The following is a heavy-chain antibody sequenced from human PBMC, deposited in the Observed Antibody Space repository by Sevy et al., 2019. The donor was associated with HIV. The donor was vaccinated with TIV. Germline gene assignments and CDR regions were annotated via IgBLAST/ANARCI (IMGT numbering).Heavy chain of an antibody. Sequence: GGSLRLSCAASGFTFRNHEMNWVRQAPGKGLEWVSTISGSGGYTYYAESVKGRFTISRDNSNNILYLQMNSLRAEDTAVYYCEAITTAGRDYWGQGTLVTVSS. J-gene: IGHJ4*02. CDR3: EAITTAGRDY. D-gene: IGHD6-13*01. CDR2: ISGSGGYT. CDR1: GFTFRNHE. V-gene: IGHV3-23*01.